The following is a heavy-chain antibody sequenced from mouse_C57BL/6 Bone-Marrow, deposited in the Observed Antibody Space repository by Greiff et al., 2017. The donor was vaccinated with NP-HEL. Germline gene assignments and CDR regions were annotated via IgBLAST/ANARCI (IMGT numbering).Heavy chain of an antibody. CDR1: GYAFSSYW. CDR3: ARWEGGDY. J-gene: IGHJ2*01. CDR2: IYPGDGDT. V-gene: IGHV1-80*01. Sequence: QVQLKESGAELVKPGASVKISCKASGYAFSSYWLNWVKQRPGTGLEWIGQIYPGDGDTNYHGKFQGKATLTAATSSSTAYMQLSSLTSVDSAVYFCARWEGGDYWGQGTTLTVSS. D-gene: IGHD4-1*01.